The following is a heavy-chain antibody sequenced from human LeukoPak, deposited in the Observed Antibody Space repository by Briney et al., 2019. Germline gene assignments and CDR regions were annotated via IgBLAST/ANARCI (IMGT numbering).Heavy chain of an antibody. CDR1: GFTFSRYG. CDR2: ISYDGSNK. V-gene: IGHV3-30*18. CDR3: AKGGDCSSTSCYLFDY. Sequence: GGSLRLSCAASGFTFSRYGMHWVRQAPGKGLEWVAVISYDGSNKYYADSVKGRFNISRDNSKNTLYLQMNCLRAEDTAVYYCAKGGDCSSTSCYLFDYWGQGTLVTVSS. J-gene: IGHJ4*02. D-gene: IGHD2-2*01.